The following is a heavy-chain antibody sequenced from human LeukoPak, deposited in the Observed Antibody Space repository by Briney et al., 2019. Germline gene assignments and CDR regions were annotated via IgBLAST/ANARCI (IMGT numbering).Heavy chain of an antibody. CDR2: IIPIFGTA. D-gene: IGHD2-15*01. J-gene: IGHJ4*02. CDR3: ARTYCSGGSCYRFPLIFFDY. CDR1: GGTFSSYA. V-gene: IGHV1-69*06. Sequence: EASVKVSCKASGGTFSSYAINWVRQAPGQGLEWMGGIIPIFGTANYAQKFQGRVTITADKSTSTAYMELSSLRSEDTAVYYCARTYCSGGSCYRFPLIFFDYWGQGTLVTVSS.